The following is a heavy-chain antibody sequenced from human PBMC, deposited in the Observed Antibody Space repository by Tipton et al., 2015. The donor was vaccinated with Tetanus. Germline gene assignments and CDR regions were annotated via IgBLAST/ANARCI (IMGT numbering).Heavy chain of an antibody. CDR1: GGSISSGGFF. V-gene: IGHV4-31*03. D-gene: IGHD6-6*01. CDR2: VYYSGST. CDR3: ARDQGGGRVVRLNWFDP. Sequence: TLSLTCTVSGGSISSGGFFWNWIRQFPGKGLEWIGCVYYSGSTYYNPSFKSRVSMSVDTSKNQFSLNLTSVTAADTAVYYCARDQGGGRVVRLNWFDPWGQGTLVAVSS. J-gene: IGHJ5*02.